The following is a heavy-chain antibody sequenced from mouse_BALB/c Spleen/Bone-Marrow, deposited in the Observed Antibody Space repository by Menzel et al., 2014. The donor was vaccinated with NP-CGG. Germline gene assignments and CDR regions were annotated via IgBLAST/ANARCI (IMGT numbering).Heavy chain of an antibody. CDR3: AREKYGNYYAMGY. CDR1: GFSLTDYG. CDR2: IWGDGTT. J-gene: IGHJ4*01. Sequence: SITCTVSGFSLTDYGINWVRQPPGKGLEWLGMIWGDGTTDYNSALRSRLSINKDNSRSQVFLKMNSLQTDDTARYYCAREKYGNYYAMGYWGQGTSVTVSS. D-gene: IGHD2-10*02. V-gene: IGHV2-6-7*01.